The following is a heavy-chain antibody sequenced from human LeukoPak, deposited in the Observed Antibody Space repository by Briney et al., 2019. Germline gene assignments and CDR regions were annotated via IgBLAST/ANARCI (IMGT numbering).Heavy chain of an antibody. CDR1: GYTFTGYY. CDR2: ISPDSGDT. V-gene: IGHV1-2*02. Sequence: ASVKVSCKASGYTFTGYYMHWVRQAPGQGLEWMGWISPDSGDTNYAQKFQGRVTMTRDTPISAAYMELSRLTSDDTAVFYCAREESSCSGGSCYIDYWGQGTLVTVSS. J-gene: IGHJ4*02. CDR3: AREESSCSGGSCYIDY. D-gene: IGHD2-15*01.